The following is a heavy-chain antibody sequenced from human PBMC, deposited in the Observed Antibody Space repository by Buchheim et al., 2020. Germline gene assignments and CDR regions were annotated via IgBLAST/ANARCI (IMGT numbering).Heavy chain of an antibody. D-gene: IGHD3-22*01. V-gene: IGHV3-66*02. J-gene: IGHJ4*02. CDR1: GFTVSSNY. CDR3: ARDSPPLYYYDSSGYYSY. Sequence: EVQLVESGGGLVQPGGSLRLSCAASGFTVSSNYMSWVRQAPGEGLEWVSVIYSGGSTYYADYVKGRFTISRDNSKNTLYLQMNSLRAEDTAVYYCARDSPPLYYYDSSGYYSYWGQGTL. CDR2: IYSGGST.